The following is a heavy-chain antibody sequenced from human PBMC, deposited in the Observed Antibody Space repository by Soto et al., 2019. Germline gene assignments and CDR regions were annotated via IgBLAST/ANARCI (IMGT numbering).Heavy chain of an antibody. Sequence: SETLSLTCTVSGGSISSGGYYWSWIRQHPGKGLEWIGYIYYSGSTYYNPSLKSRVTISVDTSKNQFSLKLSSVTAADTAVYYCASLTRSTNGVCYWGQGTLVTVSS. D-gene: IGHD2-8*01. J-gene: IGHJ4*02. CDR3: ASLTRSTNGVCY. V-gene: IGHV4-31*03. CDR1: GGSISSGGYY. CDR2: IYYSGST.